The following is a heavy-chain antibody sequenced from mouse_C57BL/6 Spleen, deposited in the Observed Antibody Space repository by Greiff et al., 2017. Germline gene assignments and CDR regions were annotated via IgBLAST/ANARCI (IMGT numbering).Heavy chain of an antibody. V-gene: IGHV1-22*01. CDR2: INPNNGGT. Sequence: VQLQQSGPELVKPGASVKMSCKASGYTFTDYNMHWVKQSHGKSLEWIGDINPNNGGTSYTQKFKGKATLTVNKSSSTAYMELRSLTSEDSAVYDCADGGSSDVGYFDVWGTGTTVTVSS. J-gene: IGHJ1*03. CDR3: ADGGSSDVGYFDV. D-gene: IGHD1-1*01. CDR1: GYTFTDYN.